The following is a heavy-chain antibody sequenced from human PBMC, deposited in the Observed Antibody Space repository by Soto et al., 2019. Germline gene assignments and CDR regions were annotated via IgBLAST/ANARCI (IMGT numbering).Heavy chain of an antibody. CDR1: GGSFSGYY. CDR3: ARCHTMVRGGLSRSNDY. V-gene: IGHV4-34*01. D-gene: IGHD3-10*01. Sequence: SETLSLTCAVYGGSFSGYYWSWIRQPPGKGLEWIGEINHSGSTNYNPSLKSRVTISVDTSKNQFSLKLSSVTAADTAVYYCARCHTMVRGGLSRSNDYWGQGTLVTVSS. CDR2: INHSGST. J-gene: IGHJ4*02.